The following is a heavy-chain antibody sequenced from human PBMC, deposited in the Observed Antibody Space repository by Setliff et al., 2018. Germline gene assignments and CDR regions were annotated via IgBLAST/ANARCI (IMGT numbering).Heavy chain of an antibody. Sequence: RLSCAASGFTFGDFAMTWVRQAPGKGLEWVSGIGGRGISTSYADSVKGRFTISRDNVKNSLFLQMNSLRAEDTAVYYCVRDLHWGFDYWGLGTLVTVSS. V-gene: IGHV3-23*01. CDR2: IGGRGIST. CDR3: VRDLHWGFDY. CDR1: GFTFGDFA. J-gene: IGHJ4*02. D-gene: IGHD7-27*01.